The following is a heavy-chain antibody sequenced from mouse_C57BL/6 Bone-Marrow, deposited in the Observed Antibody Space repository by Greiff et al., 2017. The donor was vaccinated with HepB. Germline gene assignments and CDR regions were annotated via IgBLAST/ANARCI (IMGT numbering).Heavy chain of an antibody. V-gene: IGHV5-17*01. CDR1: GFTFSDYG. CDR2: ISSGSSTI. J-gene: IGHJ2*01. CDR3: ARGYSYFDD. Sequence: EVKLVESGGGLVKPGGSLKLSCAASGFTFSDYGMHWVRQAPEKGLEWVAYISSGSSTIYYADTVKGRFTISRDNAKNTLFLQMTSLRSEDTAMYYCARGYSYFDDWGQGTTLTVSS.